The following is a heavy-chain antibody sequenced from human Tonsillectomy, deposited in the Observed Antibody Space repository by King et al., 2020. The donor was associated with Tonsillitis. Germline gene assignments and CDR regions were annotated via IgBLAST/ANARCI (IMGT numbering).Heavy chain of an antibody. J-gene: IGHJ4*02. D-gene: IGHD2-21*02. V-gene: IGHV3-30*04. CDR2: TSYDGSNK. CDR3: ARSMTAAASDPGDY. Sequence: QLVPSGGGVVQPGRSLRLSCVASGFTFNNYPMHWVRQAPGKGLEWVAVTSYDGSNKFYSDSVKGRFTISRDNSKNTLNLLVSSLRTEDTAVYYCARSMTAAASDPGDYWGQGTLVIVSS. CDR1: GFTFNNYP.